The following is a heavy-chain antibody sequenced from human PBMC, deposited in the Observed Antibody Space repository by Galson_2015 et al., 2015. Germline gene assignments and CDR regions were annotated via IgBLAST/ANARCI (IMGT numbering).Heavy chain of an antibody. J-gene: IGHJ4*02. CDR3: ARVYLRFLEWAIDY. D-gene: IGHD3-3*01. CDR1: GYTFTGYY. Sequence: SVKVSCKASGYTFTGYYMHWVRQAPGQGLEWMGRIKPNSGGTNYAQKFQGRVTMTRDTSISTAYMELSRLRSDDTAVYYCARVYLRFLEWAIDYWGQGTLVTVSS. CDR2: IKPNSGGT. V-gene: IGHV1-2*06.